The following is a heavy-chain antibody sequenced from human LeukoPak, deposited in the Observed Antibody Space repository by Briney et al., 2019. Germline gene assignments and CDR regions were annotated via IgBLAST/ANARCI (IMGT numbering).Heavy chain of an antibody. CDR2: INSDSGFT. CDR1: GYTFTGYY. D-gene: IGHD3-9*01. V-gene: IGHV1-2*02. CDR3: ARNFDMKGFDP. J-gene: IGHJ5*02. Sequence: ASVKVSCKASGYTFTGYYTNWVRQAPGQGLEWMGWINSDSGFTKYAQKFQGRVTMTRDTSITTVYMDLTRLTSDDTAVYYCARNFDMKGFDPWGQGTLVTVSS.